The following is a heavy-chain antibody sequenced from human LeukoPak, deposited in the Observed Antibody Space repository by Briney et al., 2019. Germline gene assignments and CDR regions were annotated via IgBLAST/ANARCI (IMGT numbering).Heavy chain of an antibody. CDR1: GGSISSTRYY. CDR2: IYYSGST. Sequence: SETLSLTCTVSGGSISSTRYYWGWIRQPPGKGLEWIGSIYYSGSTYYNPSLKSRVTMSVDRSKNQFSLKLSSVTAADTAVYYCARHGIYYGLGSSYGLPNWFDPWSQGTLVTVSS. V-gene: IGHV4-39*01. J-gene: IGHJ5*02. D-gene: IGHD3-10*01. CDR3: ARHGIYYGLGSSYGLPNWFDP.